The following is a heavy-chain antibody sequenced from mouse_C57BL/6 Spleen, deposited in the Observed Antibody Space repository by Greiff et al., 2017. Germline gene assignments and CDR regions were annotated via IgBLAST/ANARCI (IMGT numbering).Heavy chain of an antibody. Sequence: VQLQESGPELVKPGASVKISCKASGYAFSSSWMHWVKQRPGKGLEWIGRIYPGDGATNYTGKFKGKATLTADKSSSTAYMQLSSLTSEDSAVYFCARSLYYGSSYDYCAMDYWGQGTTVTVSS. CDR3: ARSLYYGSSYDYCAMDY. CDR2: IYPGDGAT. J-gene: IGHJ4*01. CDR1: GYAFSSSW. V-gene: IGHV1-82*01. D-gene: IGHD1-1*01.